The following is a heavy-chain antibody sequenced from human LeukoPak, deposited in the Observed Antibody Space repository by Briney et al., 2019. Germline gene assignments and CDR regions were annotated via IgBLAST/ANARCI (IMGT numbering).Heavy chain of an antibody. Sequence: GGSLRLSCAASGFTLSSYGMHWVRQAPGKGLEWVAVISYDGSNKYYADSVKGRFTISRDNSKNTLYLQMNSLRAEDTAVYYCAKVSGYSSSWYYFDYWGQGTLVTVSS. V-gene: IGHV3-30*18. D-gene: IGHD6-13*01. CDR3: AKVSGYSSSWYYFDY. CDR2: ISYDGSNK. CDR1: GFTLSSYG. J-gene: IGHJ4*02.